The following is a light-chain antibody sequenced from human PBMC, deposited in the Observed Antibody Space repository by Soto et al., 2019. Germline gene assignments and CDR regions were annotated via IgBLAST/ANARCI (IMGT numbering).Light chain of an antibody. CDR1: QSVSSSY. V-gene: IGKV3-20*01. Sequence: EIVLTQSPVTLSLSPGERATLSCRASQSVSSSYLAWYQQKPGQAPRLLIYGASSSATGIPDRFSGSGSGTDFTLTISRLEPEDFAVYYCQQYGSSSWTFGQGTKVDIK. J-gene: IGKJ1*01. CDR2: GAS. CDR3: QQYGSSSWT.